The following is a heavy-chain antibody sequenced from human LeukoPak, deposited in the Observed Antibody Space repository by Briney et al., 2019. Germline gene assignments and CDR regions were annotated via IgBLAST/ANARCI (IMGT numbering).Heavy chain of an antibody. J-gene: IGHJ4*02. CDR3: AKDPLTTVTTQDGY. CDR1: GFTFSSYA. D-gene: IGHD4-17*01. V-gene: IGHV3-23*01. CDR2: ISGSGGST. Sequence: PGGSLRLSCATSGFTFSSYAMSWVRQAPGKGLEWVSAISGSGGSTYYADSVKGRFTISRDNSKNTLYLQMNSLRAEDTAVYYCAKDPLTTVTTQDGYWGQGTLVTVSS.